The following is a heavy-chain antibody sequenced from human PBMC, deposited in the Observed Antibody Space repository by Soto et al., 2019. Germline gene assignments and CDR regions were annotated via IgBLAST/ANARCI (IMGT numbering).Heavy chain of an antibody. V-gene: IGHV4-30-2*01. CDR2: IYYSGST. J-gene: IGHJ4*02. CDR3: ARAQSRGYGQFDY. CDR1: GGSISIGTYS. D-gene: IGHD5-18*01. Sequence: KSSETLSLTCAVSGGSISIGTYSWSWIRQPPGKGLEWIGYIYYSGSTYYNPSLRSRVTISVDRSKNQFSLKLSSVTAADTAVYYCARAQSRGYGQFDYWGQGTLVTVSS.